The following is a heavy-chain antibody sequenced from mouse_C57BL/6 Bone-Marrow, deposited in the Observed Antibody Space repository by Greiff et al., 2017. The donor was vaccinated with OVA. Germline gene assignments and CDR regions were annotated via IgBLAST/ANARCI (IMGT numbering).Heavy chain of an antibody. D-gene: IGHD2-5*01. CDR1: GYTFTSYG. CDR3: ASYSNYPSCFAY. V-gene: IGHV1-58*01. CDR2: IYIGNGYT. J-gene: IGHJ3*01. Sequence: EVQLQQSGAELVRPGSSLTMSCKTSGYTFTSYGINWVKQRPGQGLEWIGYIYIGNGYTEYNEKFKGKVTLTSDPSSSTSYMKLSSVTSEDSASAVCASYSNYPSCFAYWGRGTPVTVTA.